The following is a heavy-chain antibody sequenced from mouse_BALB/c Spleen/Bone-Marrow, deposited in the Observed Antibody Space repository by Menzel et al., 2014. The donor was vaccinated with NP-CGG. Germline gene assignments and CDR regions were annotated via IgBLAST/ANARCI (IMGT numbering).Heavy chain of an antibody. CDR3: ARALDSSGYGFAY. D-gene: IGHD3-2*01. J-gene: IGHJ3*01. V-gene: IGHV2-9*02. CDR1: GFSLTSYG. CDR2: IWAGGST. Sequence: VKLVESGPGLVAPSQSLSITCTVSGFSLTSYGVHWVRQPPGKGLEWLGVIWAGGSTNYNSALMSRLSISKDNSKSQVFLKMNSLHTDDTAMYYCARALDSSGYGFAYWGQGTLVTVSA.